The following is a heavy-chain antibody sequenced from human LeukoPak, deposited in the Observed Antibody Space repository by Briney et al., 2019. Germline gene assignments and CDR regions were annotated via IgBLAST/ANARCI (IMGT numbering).Heavy chain of an antibody. CDR3: ARDPGYDYGYDY. V-gene: IGHV1-46*01. CDR1: GYTFTSNY. CDR2: ISPSGGST. D-gene: IGHD5-18*01. J-gene: IGHJ4*02. Sequence: ASVKVSCKAFGYTFTSNYMHWVRQAPGQGPEWMGVISPSGGSTTYAQKFQGRVTLTRDMSTSTDYLELSSLRSEDTAVYYCARDPGYDYGYDYWGQGTLVTVSS.